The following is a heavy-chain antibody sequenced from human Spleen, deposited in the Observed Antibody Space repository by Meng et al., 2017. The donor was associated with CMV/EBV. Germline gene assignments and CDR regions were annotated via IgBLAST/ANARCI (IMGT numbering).Heavy chain of an antibody. V-gene: IGHV3-7*01. J-gene: IGHJ4*02. Sequence: RSCAASGFTFTSYWMSWVRQAPGKGLEWVANIKQDGSEKYYVDSVKGRFTISRDNVKNSLYLQMNSLRGEDTAAYYCARDGAPFDFWGQGTLVTVSS. CDR1: GFTFTSYW. CDR3: ARDGAPFDF. CDR2: IKQDGSEK.